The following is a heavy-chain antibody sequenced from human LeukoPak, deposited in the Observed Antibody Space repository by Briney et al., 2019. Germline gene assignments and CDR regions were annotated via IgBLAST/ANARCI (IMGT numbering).Heavy chain of an antibody. CDR1: GFTFSSYA. V-gene: IGHV3-23*01. D-gene: IGHD1-1*01. CDR2: ISGSGGTT. CDR3: AKDVHSWNSEGVH. J-gene: IGHJ4*02. Sequence: GGSLRLSCAASGFTFSSYAMSWVRQAPGQGLEWVAVISGSGGTTYYADSVKGRFTISRDNSKNTVDVQLESLRAEDTAVYYCAKDVHSWNSEGVHWGQGTLVTVSP.